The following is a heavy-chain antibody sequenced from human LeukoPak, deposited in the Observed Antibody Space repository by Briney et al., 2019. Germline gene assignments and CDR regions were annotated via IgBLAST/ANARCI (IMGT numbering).Heavy chain of an antibody. J-gene: IGHJ4*02. V-gene: IGHV3-23*01. Sequence: PGESLRLSCAASGFTFNSYAMSWVRQAPGKGLEWVSGISDSGGRKFYADSVKGRFTISRDNSKNTLYLEMNNLRAEDTAVYYCAKVRSPSILTPIFDCWGQGTLVTVSS. CDR1: GFTFNSYA. CDR2: ISDSGGRK. D-gene: IGHD2-2*02. CDR3: AKVRSPSILTPIFDC.